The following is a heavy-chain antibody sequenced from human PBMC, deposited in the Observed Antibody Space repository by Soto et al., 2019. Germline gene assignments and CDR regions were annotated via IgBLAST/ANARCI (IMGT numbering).Heavy chain of an antibody. CDR2: ISSSSSTI. D-gene: IGHD3-22*01. CDR3: ARVNTDEEPVYYDSSGYLGFIFDY. V-gene: IGHV3-48*02. CDR1: GFTFSSYS. Sequence: GGSLRLSCAASGFTFSSYSMNWVRQAPGKGLEWVSYISSSSSTIYYADSVKGRFTISRDNAKNSLYLQMNSLRDEDTAVYYCARVNTDEEPVYYDSSGYLGFIFDYWGQGTLVTVSS. J-gene: IGHJ4*02.